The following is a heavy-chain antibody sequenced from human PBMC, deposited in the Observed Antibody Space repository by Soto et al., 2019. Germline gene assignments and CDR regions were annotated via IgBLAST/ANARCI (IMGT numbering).Heavy chain of an antibody. V-gene: IGHV3-53*01. CDR2: IYSGGST. D-gene: IGHD3-22*01. Sequence: PGGSLRLSCAASGLTVSSNYMSWVRQAPGKGLEWVSVIYSGGSTYYADSVKGRFTISRDNSKNTLYLQMNSLRAEDTAVYYCARDLKYDSSGYYYYYYYGMDVWGQGTTVTVSS. CDR1: GLTVSSNY. J-gene: IGHJ6*02. CDR3: ARDLKYDSSGYYYYYYYGMDV.